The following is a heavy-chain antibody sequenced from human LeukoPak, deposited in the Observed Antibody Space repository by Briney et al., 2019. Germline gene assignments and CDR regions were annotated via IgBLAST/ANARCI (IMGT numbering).Heavy chain of an antibody. CDR3: ARGPNSSGWYVWFDP. D-gene: IGHD6-19*01. V-gene: IGHV4-34*01. CDR1: GGSFSGYY. Sequence: SETLSLTCAVYGGSFSGYYWSWIRQPPGKGLEWIGEINHSGSTNYNPSLKSRVTISVDTSKNQFSLKLSSVTAADTAVYYCARGPNSSGWYVWFDPWGQGTLVTVSP. J-gene: IGHJ5*02. CDR2: INHSGST.